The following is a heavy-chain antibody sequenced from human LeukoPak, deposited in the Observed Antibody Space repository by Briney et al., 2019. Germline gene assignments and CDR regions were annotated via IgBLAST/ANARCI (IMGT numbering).Heavy chain of an antibody. J-gene: IGHJ4*02. CDR3: ARDDALVATGSFDY. CDR1: GYTFSSYG. Sequence: GASVKVSCKASGYTFSSYGINWERQAPGQGLEWMGWISDYNGNTNYAQKLQGRVTMTTDTSTSTAYMELRSLRSDDTAVYYCARDDALVATGSFDYWGQGTLVTVSS. V-gene: IGHV1-18*01. CDR2: ISDYNGNT. D-gene: IGHD5-12*01.